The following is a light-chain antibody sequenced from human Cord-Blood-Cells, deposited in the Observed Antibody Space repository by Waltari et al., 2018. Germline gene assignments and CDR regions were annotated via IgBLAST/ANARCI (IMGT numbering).Light chain of an antibody. CDR1: QSISSY. CDR2: AAS. V-gene: IGKV1-39*01. J-gene: IGKJ4*01. CDR3: QQSYSTPLT. Sequence: DIQRTQSPSSLSASVGDRVTITCRPSQSISSYLNWYQQKPGKAPKLLIYAASSLQSGVPSRFSGSGSGTDFTLTISSLQPEDFATYYCQQSYSTPLTFGGGTKVEIK.